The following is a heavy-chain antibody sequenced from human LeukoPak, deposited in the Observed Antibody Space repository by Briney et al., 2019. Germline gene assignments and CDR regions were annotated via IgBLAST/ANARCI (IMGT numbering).Heavy chain of an antibody. V-gene: IGHV3-7*01. J-gene: IGHJ4*02. CDR3: ARDGNSRITAAHYFDY. CDR1: GFTFSSYW. CDR2: IKQDGSEK. D-gene: IGHD4-23*01. Sequence: GGSLRLSCAASGFTFSSYWMSWVRQAPGKGRAWVANIKQDGSEKYYVDSVKGRFTISRDNAKNSLYLQMNSLRAEDTAVYYCARDGNSRITAAHYFDYWGQGTLVTVSS.